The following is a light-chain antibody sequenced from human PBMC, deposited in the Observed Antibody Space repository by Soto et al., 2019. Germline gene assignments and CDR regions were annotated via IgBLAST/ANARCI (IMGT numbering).Light chain of an antibody. CDR1: SSDVGGYNY. Sequence: QSALTQPASVSGSPGQSITISCTGTSSDVGGYNYVSWYQQHPGKAPKLMIYEVSNRPSGVSNRFSGSKSVNTASLTISGLQAEDEADYYCPSYTPSSTLVVFGGGTKLTVL. J-gene: IGLJ2*01. CDR2: EVS. V-gene: IGLV2-14*01. CDR3: PSYTPSSTLVV.